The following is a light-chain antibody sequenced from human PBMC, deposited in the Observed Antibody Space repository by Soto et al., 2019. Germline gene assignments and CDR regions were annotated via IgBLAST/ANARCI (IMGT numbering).Light chain of an antibody. CDR1: SSNIGSNT. V-gene: IGLV1-44*01. J-gene: IGLJ1*01. Sequence: QSVLTLPQPPSASGTPGQRVTISCSGSSSNIGSNTVSWYQHLPRTAPKLLIYSNNQRPSGVPDRFSGSKSGTSASLAISGLQSEDEADYYCAAWDDTLNGLYVFGTGTKLTVL. CDR3: AAWDDTLNGLYV. CDR2: SNN.